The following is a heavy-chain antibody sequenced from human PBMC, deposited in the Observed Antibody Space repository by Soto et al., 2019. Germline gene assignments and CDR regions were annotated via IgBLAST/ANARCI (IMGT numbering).Heavy chain of an antibody. V-gene: IGHV1-69*10. CDR1: GGTFSSYT. CDR3: ARDLSAATGPHYYYYYGMDV. J-gene: IGHJ6*02. Sequence: SVKVSCKASGGTFSSYTISWVRQAPGQGLEWMGGIIPILGIANYAQKFQGRVTITADKSTSTAYMELSSLRSEDTAVYYCARDLSAATGPHYYYYYGMDVWGQGTTVTVSS. CDR2: IIPILGIA. D-gene: IGHD6-13*01.